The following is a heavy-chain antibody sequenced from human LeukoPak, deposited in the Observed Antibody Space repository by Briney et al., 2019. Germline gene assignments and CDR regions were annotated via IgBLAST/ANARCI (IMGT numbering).Heavy chain of an antibody. CDR1: GGSISGNYY. Sequence: SSETLSLTCTVSGGSISGNYYWSWIRQPAGKGLEWIGRIYARGNTNYNPSLKSRVTISVDTSKNQFSLKLSSVTAADTAVYYCARGRAFDIWGQGTMVTVSS. CDR2: IYARGNT. CDR3: ARGRAFDI. V-gene: IGHV4-4*07. J-gene: IGHJ3*02.